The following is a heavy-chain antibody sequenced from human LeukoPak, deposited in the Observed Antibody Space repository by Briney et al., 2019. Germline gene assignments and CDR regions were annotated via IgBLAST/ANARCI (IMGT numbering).Heavy chain of an antibody. J-gene: IGHJ4*02. CDR2: ISGSGGST. CDR3: ANSVNIWSVKGNKHYFDY. CDR1: GFTFSSYA. Sequence: PGGSLRLSCAASGFTFSSYAMSWVRQAPGKGLEWVSAISGSGGSTYYADSVKGRFTISRDNSKNTLYLQMNSLRAEDTAVYYCANSVNIWSVKGNKHYFDYWGQGTLVTVSS. D-gene: IGHD1/OR15-1a*01. V-gene: IGHV3-23*01.